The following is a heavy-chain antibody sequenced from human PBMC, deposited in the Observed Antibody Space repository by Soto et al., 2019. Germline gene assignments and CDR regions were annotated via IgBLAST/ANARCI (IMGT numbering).Heavy chain of an antibody. CDR2: ISGSGTYT. CDR3: VRGGSYCGGDCFDY. J-gene: IGHJ4*02. CDR1: GFTFSDYY. Sequence: QVQLVESGGGLVKPGGSLRLSCAASGFTFSDYYMSWIRQAPGKGLEWVSYISGSGTYTNYGDSVKGRFTISRDNAKNSLYLQMNSLRAEDTAVYYYVRGGSYCGGDCFDYWGQGTLVTGSS. V-gene: IGHV3-11*06. D-gene: IGHD2-21*02.